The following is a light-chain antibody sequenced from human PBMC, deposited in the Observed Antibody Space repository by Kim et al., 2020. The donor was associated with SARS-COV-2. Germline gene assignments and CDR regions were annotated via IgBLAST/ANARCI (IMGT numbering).Light chain of an antibody. V-gene: IGKV3-20*01. CDR1: QSVRH. J-gene: IGKJ1*01. Sequence: EIVLTQSPGTLSLSPGERATLSCRASQSVRHLAWYQQKLGQAPRLVIYNASNRATGIPDRFSGSGSGTDFTLTISRLEPEDFALYYCQQYSSSPPKLGQGTKMDIK. CDR2: NAS. CDR3: QQYSSSPPK.